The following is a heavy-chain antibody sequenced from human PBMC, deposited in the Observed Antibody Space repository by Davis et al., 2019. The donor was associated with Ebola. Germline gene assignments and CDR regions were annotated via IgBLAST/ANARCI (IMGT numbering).Heavy chain of an antibody. CDR2: IRSKANSYAT. CDR1: GFTFSGSA. D-gene: IGHD1-26*01. Sequence: GESLKISCAASGFTFSGSAMHWVRQASGKGLEWVGRIRSKANSYATAYAASVKGRFTISGDDSKNTAYLQMNSLKTEDTAVYYCTSTLIVTNDDYWGQGTLVTVSS. CDR3: TSTLIVTNDDY. J-gene: IGHJ4*02. V-gene: IGHV3-73*01.